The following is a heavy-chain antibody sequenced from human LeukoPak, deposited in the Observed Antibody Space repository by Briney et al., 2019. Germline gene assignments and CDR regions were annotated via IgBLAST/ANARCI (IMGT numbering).Heavy chain of an antibody. Sequence: PSETLSLTCAVYGGSFSGYYWSWIRQPPGKGLEWIGEINHSGSTNYNPSLKSRVTISVDTSKNQVSLKLSSVTAADTAVYYCARKLGAAGFFYDYYMDVWGKGTTVTVSS. CDR3: ARKLGAAGFFYDYYMDV. CDR2: INHSGST. V-gene: IGHV4-34*01. J-gene: IGHJ6*03. CDR1: GGSFSGYY. D-gene: IGHD6-13*01.